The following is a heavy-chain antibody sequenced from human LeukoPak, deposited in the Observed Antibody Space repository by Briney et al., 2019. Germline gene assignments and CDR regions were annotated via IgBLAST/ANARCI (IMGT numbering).Heavy chain of an antibody. V-gene: IGHV3-33*01. CDR3: VSRDFSSVWYFGY. CDR2: IWYDGSNK. J-gene: IGHJ4*02. D-gene: IGHD6-19*01. CDR1: GFTFSSYG. Sequence: PGGSLRLSCAASGFTFSSYGMHWVRQAPGKGLEWVAVIWYDGSNKYYADSVKGRFTISRDNSKNTLYLQMNSLRAEDTAVYYCVSRDFSSVWYFGYWGQGTLVTVSS.